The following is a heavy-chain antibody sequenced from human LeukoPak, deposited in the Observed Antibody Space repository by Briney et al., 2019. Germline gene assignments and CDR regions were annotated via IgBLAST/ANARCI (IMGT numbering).Heavy chain of an antibody. V-gene: IGHV1-46*01. D-gene: IGHD6-13*01. Sequence: ASVKVSCKASGYTFTSYYMHWVRQPPGQGLEWMGIINPSGCSTSYAQKFQGRVTMTRDTSTSTVYMELSSLRSEDTAVYYCARGGFSIAAAGLPRPAADFDFWGQGTLVTVSS. J-gene: IGHJ4*02. CDR3: ARGGFSIAAAGLPRPAADFDF. CDR1: GYTFTSYY. CDR2: INPSGCST.